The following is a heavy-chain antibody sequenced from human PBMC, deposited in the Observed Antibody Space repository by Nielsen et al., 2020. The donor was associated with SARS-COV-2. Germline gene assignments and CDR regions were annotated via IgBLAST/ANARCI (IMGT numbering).Heavy chain of an antibody. V-gene: IGHV1-18*01. J-gene: IGHJ6*02. CDR3: AREDTAMVTRVVSYYYYGMDV. D-gene: IGHD5-18*01. CDR2: ISAYNGNT. Sequence: WVRQAPGQGLEWMGWISAYNGNTNYAEKFQGRVTVTTDTSTTAAYMEVRSLTSDDTAVYYCAREDTAMVTRVVSYYYYGMDVWGQGTTVTVSS.